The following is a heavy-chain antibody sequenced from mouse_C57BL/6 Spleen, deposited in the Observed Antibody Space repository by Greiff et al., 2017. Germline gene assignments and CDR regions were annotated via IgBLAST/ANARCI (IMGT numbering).Heavy chain of an antibody. CDR2: IDPETGGT. CDR3: TSHYYAMDY. Sequence: VQLQQSGAELVRPGASVTLSCKASGYTFTDYEMHWVKQTPVHGLEWIGAIDPETGGTDYNQKFKGKAILTADKSSSTAYMKLRSLTSVDSAVYYCTSHYYAMDYWGQGTSVTVSS. CDR1: GYTFTDYE. J-gene: IGHJ4*01. V-gene: IGHV1-15*01.